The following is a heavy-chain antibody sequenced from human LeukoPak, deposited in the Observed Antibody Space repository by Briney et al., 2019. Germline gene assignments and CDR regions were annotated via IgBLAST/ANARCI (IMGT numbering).Heavy chain of an antibody. D-gene: IGHD3-16*01. Sequence: ASVKVSCKVSGYTLTELSMHWVRQAPGKELEWMGGFDPEDGETIYAQKFQGRVTMTEDTSTDTAYMELSSLRSEDTAVYYCATVWAVANWFDPWGQGTLVTVSS. J-gene: IGHJ5*02. V-gene: IGHV1-24*01. CDR1: GYTLTELS. CDR2: FDPEDGET. CDR3: ATVWAVANWFDP.